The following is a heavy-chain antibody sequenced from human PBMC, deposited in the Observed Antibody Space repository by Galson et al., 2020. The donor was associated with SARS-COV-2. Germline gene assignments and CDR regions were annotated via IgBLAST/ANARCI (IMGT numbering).Heavy chain of an antibody. CDR2: IWEDGSNE. D-gene: IGHD2-2*01. CDR1: GFTFGSYA. CDR3: STGLSTYPTKY. J-gene: IGHJ4*02. Sequence: GGSLRLSCAASGFTFGSYAMHWFRQAQGKGLEWVAVIWEDGSNENNVDSVKGRFTISRDIFKRTLYLQMNNLRAEDTAVYYCSTGLSTYPTKYWGQGTLVTVSS. V-gene: IGHV3-33*08.